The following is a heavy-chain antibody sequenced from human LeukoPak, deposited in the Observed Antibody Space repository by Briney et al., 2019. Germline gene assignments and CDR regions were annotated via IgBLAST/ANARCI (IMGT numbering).Heavy chain of an antibody. V-gene: IGHV1-8*03. Sequence: ASVKVSFKASGYTFTSYDINWVRQATGQGREGMGWMNPNSGKTGYAQKFQGRVTITRNTSISTAYMELSSLRSEDTAVYYCARGGYCSGGSCYLVYWGQGTLVTVSS. CDR1: GYTFTSYD. D-gene: IGHD2-15*01. J-gene: IGHJ4*02. CDR3: ARGGYCSGGSCYLVY. CDR2: MNPNSGKT.